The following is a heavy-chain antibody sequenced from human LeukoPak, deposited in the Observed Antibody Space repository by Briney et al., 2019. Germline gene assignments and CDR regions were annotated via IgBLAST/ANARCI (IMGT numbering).Heavy chain of an antibody. D-gene: IGHD6-25*01. J-gene: IGHJ4*02. CDR2: TYYRSKWYN. CDR1: GDTVSSNSAA. CDR3: ARESSAYFDY. Sequence: SQTLSLTCAISGDTVSSNSAAWNWIRQPPSRGLEWLGRTYYRSKWYNDHAVSVKSRITINPDTSKNQFSLQLNSVTPENTAVYYCARESSAYFDYWGQGTLVTVSS. V-gene: IGHV6-1*01.